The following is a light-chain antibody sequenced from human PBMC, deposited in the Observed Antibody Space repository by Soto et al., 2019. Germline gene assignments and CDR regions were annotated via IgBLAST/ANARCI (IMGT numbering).Light chain of an antibody. CDR1: QSITTY. V-gene: IGKV1-39*01. J-gene: IGKJ1*01. CDR3: QQSYGTPWT. CDR2: AAS. Sequence: DIQMTQSPSSLSASVGDRVTVTCRASQSITTYLNWYQQKPGKAPKLLIYAASSLQSGVPSRFSGSGSGTDFTLAITSLQPEYFATYICQQSYGTPWTFGQVTKVGIK.